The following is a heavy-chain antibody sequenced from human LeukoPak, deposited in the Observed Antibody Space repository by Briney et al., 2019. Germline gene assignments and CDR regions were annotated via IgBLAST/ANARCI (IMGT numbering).Heavy chain of an antibody. CDR3: ARGRRGYYGSGSSPRNAFDI. Sequence: KPSETLSLTCAVYGGSFSGYYWSWIRQPPGKGLEWIGEINHSGSTNYNPSLKSRVTISVDTSKNQFSLKLSSVTAADTAVYYCARGRRGYYGSGSSPRNAFDIWGQGTMVTVSS. V-gene: IGHV4-34*01. J-gene: IGHJ3*02. CDR1: GGSFSGYY. D-gene: IGHD3-10*01. CDR2: INHSGST.